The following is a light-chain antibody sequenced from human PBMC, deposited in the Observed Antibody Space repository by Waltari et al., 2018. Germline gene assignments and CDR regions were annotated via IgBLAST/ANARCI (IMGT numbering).Light chain of an antibody. V-gene: IGLV2-8*01. CDR2: EVS. Sequence: QSALTQPPSASGSPGQSVTISCTGTTSALGDYNYFSWYQQHPGKAPKPMIYEVSKRPSGVPDRFSGSKSGNTASLTVSGLQAEDEADYYCCSYVGSNNNYVFGTGTKVTVL. CDR3: CSYVGSNNNYV. J-gene: IGLJ1*01. CDR1: TSALGDYNY.